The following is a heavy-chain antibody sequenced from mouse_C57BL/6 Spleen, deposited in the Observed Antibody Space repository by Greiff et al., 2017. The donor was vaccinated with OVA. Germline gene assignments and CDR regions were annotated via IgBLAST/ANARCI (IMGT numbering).Heavy chain of an antibody. V-gene: IGHV1-42*01. J-gene: IGHJ3*01. CDR3: ARSLLLQRSFAY. CDR2: INPSTGGT. CDR1: GYSFTGYY. Sequence: EVQLQQSGPELVKPGASVKISCKASGYSFTGYYMNWVKQSPEKSLEWIGEINPSTGGTTSNQKFKAKATLTVDKSSSTAYMQLKSLTSEDSAVYYCARSLLLQRSFAYWGQGTLVTVSA. D-gene: IGHD1-1*01.